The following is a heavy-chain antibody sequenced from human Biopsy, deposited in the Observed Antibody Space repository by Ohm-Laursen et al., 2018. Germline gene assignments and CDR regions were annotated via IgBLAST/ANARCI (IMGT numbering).Heavy chain of an antibody. CDR2: VYNGGIT. J-gene: IGHJ5*02. D-gene: IGHD3-3*01. CDR3: ARTPRDSFWSGSYKRGLWFDP. CDR1: GGSIISYY. V-gene: IGHV4-59*01. Sequence: PSLTCSVSGGSIISYYWTWIRQPPGKGLEWIGHVYNGGITNYNPSLKSRVTISKGTSKDQFSLQVNSVTAADTAVYYCARTPRDSFWSGSYKRGLWFDPWGQGTLVIVSS.